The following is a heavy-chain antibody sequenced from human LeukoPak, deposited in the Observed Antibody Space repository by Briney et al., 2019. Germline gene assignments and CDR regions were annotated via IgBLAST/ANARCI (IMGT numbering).Heavy chain of an antibody. CDR1: GFTFRIYW. D-gene: IGHD1-14*01. CDR2: IKDDGSEK. V-gene: IGHV3-7*04. Sequence: GGSLRLSCVGSGFTFRIYWMTWVRGFPGKGLEWLANIKDDGSEKYSVDSVKARFTIPRHNAENLLSLQLNSLRAEHMSVFFFARARIDYWGERDLVTASS. J-gene: IGHJ4*02. CDR3: ARARIDY.